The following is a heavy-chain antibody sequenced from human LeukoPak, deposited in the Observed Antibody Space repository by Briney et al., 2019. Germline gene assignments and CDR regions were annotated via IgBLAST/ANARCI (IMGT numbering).Heavy chain of an antibody. CDR2: SSGSGSST. J-gene: IGHJ4*02. CDR1: GFTFSSYA. CDR3: AKMNVLTGYYTPDFDF. V-gene: IGHV3-23*01. Sequence: GGPLRLSCAASGFTFSSYAMSWVRQAPRKGLEWVSVSSGSGSSTDYADSVKGRFTISRDNSNNTLYLQMSSLSAEDTAVYYCAKMNVLTGYYTPDFDFWGEGTLVTVSS. D-gene: IGHD3-9*01.